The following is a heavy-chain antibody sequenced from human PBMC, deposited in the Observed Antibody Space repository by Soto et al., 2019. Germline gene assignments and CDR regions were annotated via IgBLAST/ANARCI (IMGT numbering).Heavy chain of an antibody. J-gene: IGHJ4*02. D-gene: IGHD1-26*01. V-gene: IGHV1-69*01. CDR1: GGTFSSYA. CDR2: IIPIFGTA. Sequence: QVQLVQSGAEVKMPGSSVKVSCKASGGTFSSYAISWVRQAPGQGLEWMGGIIPIFGTANYAQKFQGRVTITADESTSTAYMELSSLRSEDTAVYYCARGGSYIPSYYFDYWGQGTLVTVSS. CDR3: ARGGSYIPSYYFDY.